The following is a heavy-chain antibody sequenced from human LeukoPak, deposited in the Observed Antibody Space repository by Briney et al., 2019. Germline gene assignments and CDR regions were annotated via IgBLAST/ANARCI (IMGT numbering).Heavy chain of an antibody. CDR3: ARDGYTFGDNWFDP. D-gene: IGHD5-18*01. V-gene: IGHV1-2*02. CDR2: INPNSGGT. CDR1: GYTFTAYY. J-gene: IGHJ5*02. Sequence: ASVKVSCKASGYTFTAYYMHWVRQAPGQGPEWMGWINPNSGGTIYAQKFQGRVTMTRDTSISTAYMELTRLTSDDTAVYYCARDGYTFGDNWFDPWGQGTLVTVSS.